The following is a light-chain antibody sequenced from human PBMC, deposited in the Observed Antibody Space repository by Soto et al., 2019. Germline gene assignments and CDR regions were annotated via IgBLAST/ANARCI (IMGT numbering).Light chain of an antibody. CDR3: QQYGSLSWA. CDR2: GAS. CDR1: QSVSSNY. Sequence: ENVLTQSPGTLSLSPGERATLSCRASQSVSSNYVAWYQQKPGQAPRLLVYGASGRATGIPDRFSGSGSGTDFTLTISRLEPEDFAVYYCQQYGSLSWAFGQGTKVDI. J-gene: IGKJ1*01. V-gene: IGKV3-20*01.